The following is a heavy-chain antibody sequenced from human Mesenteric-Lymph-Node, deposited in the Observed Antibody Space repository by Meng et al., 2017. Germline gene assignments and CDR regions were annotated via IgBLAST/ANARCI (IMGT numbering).Heavy chain of an antibody. CDR3: AKDLSHYYFDY. Sequence: ASSKVSCKTAGYTFTSYAIHWVLQAPGQGREWVGWISPGNGDTRYSEKLQGRLTITRDTTASTAYMELRSLKSEDTAVYYCAKDLSHYYFDYWGQGTLVTVSS. V-gene: IGHV1-3*01. CDR2: ISPGNGDT. CDR1: GYTFTSYA. J-gene: IGHJ4*02.